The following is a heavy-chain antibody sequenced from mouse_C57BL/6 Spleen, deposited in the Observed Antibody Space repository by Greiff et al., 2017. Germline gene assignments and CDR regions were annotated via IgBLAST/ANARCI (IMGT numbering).Heavy chain of an antibody. CDR3: ARRAYDYLYFDY. J-gene: IGHJ2*01. D-gene: IGHD2-4*01. V-gene: IGHV5-9*01. Sequence: DVKLVESGGGLVKPGGSLKLSCAASGFTFSSYTMSWVRQTPEKRLEWVATISGGGGNTYYPDSVKGRFTISRDNAKNTLYLQMSSLRSEDTALYYCARRAYDYLYFDYWGQGTTLTVSS. CDR1: GFTFSSYT. CDR2: ISGGGGNT.